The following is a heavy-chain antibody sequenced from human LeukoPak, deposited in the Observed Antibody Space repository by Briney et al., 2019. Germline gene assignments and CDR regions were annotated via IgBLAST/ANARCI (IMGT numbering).Heavy chain of an antibody. Sequence: SETLSLTCAVYGGSFSVYYWSWIRQPPGKGLEWIGEINHSGTTNYNSSLKSRVTVSVDTSKNQFSLKLSSVTAADKAVYYCARRYSGSYGLYSHHSMDVWGKGTTVTISS. D-gene: IGHD1-26*01. CDR1: GGSFSVYY. V-gene: IGHV4-34*01. J-gene: IGHJ6*03. CDR3: ARRYSGSYGLYSHHSMDV. CDR2: INHSGTT.